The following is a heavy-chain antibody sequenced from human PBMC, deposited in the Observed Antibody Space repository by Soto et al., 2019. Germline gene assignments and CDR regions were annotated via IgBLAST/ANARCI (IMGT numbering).Heavy chain of an antibody. J-gene: IGHJ4*02. CDR1: GFTFSGYE. D-gene: IGHD3-22*01. CDR2: ISKSGTTK. V-gene: IGHV3-48*03. Sequence: SGGSLRLSCVASGFTFSGYEMNWVRQAPGKGLEWVAYISKSGTTKYYADSVKGRFTISRDTAENSLYLQMNSLRVEDTAVYYCARGLYYYDSSGYSPDYWGLGTLVTVSS. CDR3: ARGLYYYDSSGYSPDY.